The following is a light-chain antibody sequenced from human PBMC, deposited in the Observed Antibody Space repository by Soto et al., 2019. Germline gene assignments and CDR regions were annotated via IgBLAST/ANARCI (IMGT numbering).Light chain of an antibody. CDR2: DAS. V-gene: IGKV3-20*01. CDR3: QQYGSSPWT. J-gene: IGKJ1*01. Sequence: EIVLTQSPGTLSLSPGERATLSCRASQSVSSSYLAWYQQKPGQAPRLLIYDASTRATGTPDRISGSGSGTDFTLTISRLEPEDFPVYYCQQYGSSPWTFGQGTRVDIK. CDR1: QSVSSSY.